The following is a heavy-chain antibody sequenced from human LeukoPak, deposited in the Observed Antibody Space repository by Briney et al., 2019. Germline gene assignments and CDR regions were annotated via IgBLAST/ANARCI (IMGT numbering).Heavy chain of an antibody. Sequence: KYYADSVKGRFTISRDNSKNTLYLQMNSLRAEDTAVYYCARGTRITMVRGVIHRLGMDVWGQGTTVTVSS. D-gene: IGHD3-10*01. V-gene: IGHV3-33*01. CDR3: ARGTRITMVRGVIHRLGMDV. CDR2: K. J-gene: IGHJ6*02.